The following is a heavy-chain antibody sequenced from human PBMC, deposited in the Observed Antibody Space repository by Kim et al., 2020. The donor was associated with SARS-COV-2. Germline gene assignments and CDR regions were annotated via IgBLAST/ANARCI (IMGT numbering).Heavy chain of an antibody. V-gene: IGHV4-34*01. CDR2: INHSGST. Sequence: SETLSLTCAVYGGSFSGYYWSWIRQPPGKGLEWIGEINHSGSTNYNPSLKSRVTISVDTSKNQFSLKLSSVTAADTAVYYCARGKSGVRQWPASAFVGFDPWGQGTLVTVSS. D-gene: IGHD6-19*01. CDR3: ARGKSGVRQWPASAFVGFDP. CDR1: GGSFSGYY. J-gene: IGHJ5*02.